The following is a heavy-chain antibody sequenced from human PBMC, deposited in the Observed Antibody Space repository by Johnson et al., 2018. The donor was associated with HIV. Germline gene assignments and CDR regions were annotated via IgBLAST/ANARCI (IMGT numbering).Heavy chain of an antibody. CDR3: AGEYYERRGYDRLFAFDI. Sequence: QVQLVESGGGVVQPGRSLRLSCAASGFTFSTYGIHLVRQAPCKGLEWVAVISYDGSNKYSADSVKGRFTISRDNSKNTLYLQMNSLRAEDTAVYYCAGEYYERRGYDRLFAFDIGGQGTMVTVSS. CDR2: ISYDGSNK. D-gene: IGHD3-22*01. J-gene: IGHJ3*02. V-gene: IGHV3-30*03. CDR1: GFTFSTYG.